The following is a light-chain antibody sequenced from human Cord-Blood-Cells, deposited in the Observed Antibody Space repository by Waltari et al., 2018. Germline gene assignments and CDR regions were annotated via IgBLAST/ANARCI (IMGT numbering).Light chain of an antibody. CDR1: SSDVGGVHY. CDR3: SSYTSSSTYV. CDR2: EVS. J-gene: IGLJ1*01. V-gene: IGLV2-14*01. Sequence: QSALTQPASVSGSPGQSITIPRTGTSSDVGGVHYVLWYQQHPGKAPKLMIYEVSNRPSGVSNRFSGSKSGNTASLTISGLQAEDEADYYCSSYTSSSTYVFGTGTKVTVL.